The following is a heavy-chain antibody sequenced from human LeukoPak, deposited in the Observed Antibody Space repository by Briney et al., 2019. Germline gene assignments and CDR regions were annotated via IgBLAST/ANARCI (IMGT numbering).Heavy chain of an antibody. CDR1: GFDFSTSW. J-gene: IGHJ4*02. CDR3: TTVKTTMV. V-gene: IGHV3-73*01. CDR2: IRSKTDSYAT. D-gene: IGHD5-18*01. Sequence: PGGSLRLSCAASGFDFSTSWMGWVRQAPGKGLEWVGRIRSKTDSYATAYAASVEGRFSISREDSKDTAYLQMNSLKTEDTAVYYCTTVKTTMVWGQGSLVTVSS.